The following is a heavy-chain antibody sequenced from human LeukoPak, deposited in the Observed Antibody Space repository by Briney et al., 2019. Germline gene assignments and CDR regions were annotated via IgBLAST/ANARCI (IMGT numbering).Heavy chain of an antibody. CDR1: GGTFSRYA. CDR2: IIPIFGTA. V-gene: IGHV1-69*01. Sequence: GSSVKVSCKASGGTFSRYAISWVRQAPGQGLEWMGGIIPIFGTANYAQKFQGRVTITADESTSTAYMELSSLRSEDTAVYYCARGCSSTSCYAESFDYWGQGTLVTVSS. CDR3: ARGCSSTSCYAESFDY. J-gene: IGHJ4*02. D-gene: IGHD2-2*01.